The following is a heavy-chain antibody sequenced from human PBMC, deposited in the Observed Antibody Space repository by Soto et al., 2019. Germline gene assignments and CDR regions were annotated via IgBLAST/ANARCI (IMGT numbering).Heavy chain of an antibody. CDR3: AKEIHAGRDGDHYGADS. Sequence: QVQVVESGGGVVQPGRSLTLSCAVSGFTFSTYGMHWVRQAPGKGLEWVAIISYDGSNKYYADSVMGRFTISRDNSKNTLFLQLNSLRPEDTAVYYCAKEIHAGRDGDHYGADSWGQGTQVTVSS. CDR2: ISYDGSNK. D-gene: IGHD4-17*01. CDR1: GFTFSTYG. J-gene: IGHJ4*02. V-gene: IGHV3-30*18.